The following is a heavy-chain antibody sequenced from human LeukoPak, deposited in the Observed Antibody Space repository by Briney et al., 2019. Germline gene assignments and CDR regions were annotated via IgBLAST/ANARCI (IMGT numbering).Heavy chain of an antibody. Sequence: GGSLRLSCAASGFTFNSYAMSWVRQAPWERLQWVSGISDSGGNTYYADSVRGRFTISRDNSENTLYLQMNSLRAEDTAVYYCARHRSSWLIDYWGQGTLVTVSS. D-gene: IGHD6-6*01. CDR1: GFTFNSYA. J-gene: IGHJ4*02. V-gene: IGHV3-23*01. CDR3: ARHRSSWLIDY. CDR2: ISDSGGNT.